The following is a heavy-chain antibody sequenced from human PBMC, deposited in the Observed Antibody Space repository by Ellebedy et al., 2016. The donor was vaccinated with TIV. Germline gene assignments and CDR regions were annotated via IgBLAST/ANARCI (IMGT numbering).Heavy chain of an antibody. CDR2: MKHDGSEK. CDR1: GFTFSNYW. CDR3: ARAIAAAGSY. V-gene: IGHV3-7*01. J-gene: IGHJ4*02. Sequence: GGSLRLXCVASGFTFSNYWMSWVRQAPGKGLEWVANMKHDGSEKYYVDSVKGRFTISRDNAKNSLYLQMNSLRAEDTAVYYCARAIAAAGSYWGRGTLVTVSS. D-gene: IGHD6-13*01.